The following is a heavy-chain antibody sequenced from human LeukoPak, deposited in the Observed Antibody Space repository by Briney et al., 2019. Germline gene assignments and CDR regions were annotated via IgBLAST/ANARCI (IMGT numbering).Heavy chain of an antibody. J-gene: IGHJ3*02. D-gene: IGHD2-15*01. CDR3: ARTVGYCSGGSCADAFDI. Sequence: SETLSLTCTVSGGSISNYYWSWIRQPPGKGLEWIGYIYYSGSTNYNPSLKSRVTISVDTSKNQFSLKLSSVTAADTAVYYCARTVGYCSGGSCADAFDIWGQGTMVTVSS. V-gene: IGHV4-59*01. CDR1: GGSISNYY. CDR2: IYYSGST.